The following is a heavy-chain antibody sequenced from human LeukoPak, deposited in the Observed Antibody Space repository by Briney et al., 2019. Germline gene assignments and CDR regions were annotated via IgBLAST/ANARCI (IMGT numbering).Heavy chain of an antibody. CDR2: IYTSGST. D-gene: IGHD2-15*01. V-gene: IGHV4-4*07. J-gene: IGHJ6*03. CDR3: ARDGYCSGGSCYSVYYYYYYMDV. Sequence: PSETLSLTCTVSGGSISRYYWSWIRPPAGKGLEWIGRIYTSGSTTYNTSLKSRVTMSVDTSKNQFSMKLSSVTAADTAVYYCARDGYCSGGSCYSVYYYYYYMDVWGKGTTVTVSS. CDR1: GGSISRYY.